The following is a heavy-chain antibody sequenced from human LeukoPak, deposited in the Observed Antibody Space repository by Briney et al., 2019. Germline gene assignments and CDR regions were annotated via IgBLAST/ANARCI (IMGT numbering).Heavy chain of an antibody. CDR3: AAITMVRGVGSY. D-gene: IGHD3-10*01. Sequence: GGSLRLSCAASGFTFSSYAMSWVRQAPGKGLEWVSAISGSGGSTYYADSVKGRFTISRDNSKNTLYLQMNSVRAEDTAVYYCAAITMVRGVGSYWGQGTLVTVSS. CDR1: GFTFSSYA. V-gene: IGHV3-23*01. J-gene: IGHJ4*02. CDR2: ISGSGGST.